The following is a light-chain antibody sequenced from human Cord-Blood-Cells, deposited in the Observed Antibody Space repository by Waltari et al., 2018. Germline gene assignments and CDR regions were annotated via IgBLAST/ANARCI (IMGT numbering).Light chain of an antibody. CDR2: DVS. Sequence: QSALTQPASVSGSPGPSITISCTGTSSDVGGYNYVSWYQQHPGKAPKLMIYDVSNRPSGVSNRFSGSKSGNTASLTISGLQAEDEADYYCSSYTSSNTLNYVFGTGTKVTVL. CDR3: SSYTSSNTLNYV. J-gene: IGLJ1*01. V-gene: IGLV2-14*01. CDR1: SSDVGGYNY.